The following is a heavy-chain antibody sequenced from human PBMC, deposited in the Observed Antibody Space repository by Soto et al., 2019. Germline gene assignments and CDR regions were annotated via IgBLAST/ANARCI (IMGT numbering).Heavy chain of an antibody. D-gene: IGHD3-10*01. CDR3: ARDLGVSSDWFDS. CDR1: GYTFTGYY. V-gene: IGHV1-2*02. J-gene: IGHJ5*01. CDR2: INPNSGGT. Sequence: ASVKVSCKASGYTFTGYYMHWVRQAPGQGLEWMGWINPNSGGTNYAQKFQGRVTMTRDTSISTAYMELSRLRSDDTAVYYCARDLGVSSDWFDSWGQGTLVTSPQ.